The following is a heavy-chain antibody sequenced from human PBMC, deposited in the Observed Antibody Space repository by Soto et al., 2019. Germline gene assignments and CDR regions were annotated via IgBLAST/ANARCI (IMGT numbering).Heavy chain of an antibody. J-gene: IGHJ4*02. CDR2: IYHSGST. CDR3: AREMGGSIDY. Sequence: QLQLQESGPGLVKPSETLSLTCTVSGGSISSSSYYWGWIRQPPGKGLEWIGTIYHSGSTYYKPSLKSRVTISVDTSKNQFSLKLNSVTAADTAIYYCAREMGGSIDYWGQGILVTVSS. V-gene: IGHV4-39*01. CDR1: GGSISSSSYY. D-gene: IGHD1-26*01.